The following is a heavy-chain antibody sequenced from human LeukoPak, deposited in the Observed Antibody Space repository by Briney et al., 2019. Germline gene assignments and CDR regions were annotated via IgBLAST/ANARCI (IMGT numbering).Heavy chain of an antibody. V-gene: IGHV4-38-2*02. CDR3: ARDPRWLTPDCTSTSCYENYFDP. CDR1: GYSISNGYQ. CDR2: IYHSGSA. J-gene: IGHJ5*02. Sequence: SETLSLTCAVSGYSISNGYQWAWIRQPPRKTLEWIGSIYHSGSAHYNPSLKSRVTISVDTSNNHFSLRLSSVTAADTAVYYCARDPRWLTPDCTSTSCYENYFDPWGQGTLVTVSS. D-gene: IGHD2-2*01.